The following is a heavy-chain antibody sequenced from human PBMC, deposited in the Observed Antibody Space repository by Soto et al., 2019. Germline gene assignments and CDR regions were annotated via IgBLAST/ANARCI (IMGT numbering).Heavy chain of an antibody. CDR2: VYYSGNT. Sequence: SETLSLTCTVSGGSISPYYWSWIRQPPGKGLEWIGYVYYSGNTNYNPSLESRVTISVDTSRNRFSLNLTSATAADTAVYYCARKGAAASYAHXYMDVWGRGTAVTVSS. V-gene: IGHV4-59*01. J-gene: IGHJ6*03. D-gene: IGHD6-13*01. CDR1: GGSISPYY. CDR3: ARKGAAASYAHXYMDV.